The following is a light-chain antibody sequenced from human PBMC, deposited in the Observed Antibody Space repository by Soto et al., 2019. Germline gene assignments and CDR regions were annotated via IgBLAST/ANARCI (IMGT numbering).Light chain of an antibody. Sequence: QSVLTQPPSASGSPGQSVTISCTGTSGDVGGYNYVSWYQQHPGKAPKLMIYEVSKRPSGVPDRFSGSKSGNTASLTVSGLQAEDEADYYCSSYAGSNTVIFGGGTKLTVL. J-gene: IGLJ2*01. V-gene: IGLV2-8*01. CDR1: SGDVGGYNY. CDR2: EVS. CDR3: SSYAGSNTVI.